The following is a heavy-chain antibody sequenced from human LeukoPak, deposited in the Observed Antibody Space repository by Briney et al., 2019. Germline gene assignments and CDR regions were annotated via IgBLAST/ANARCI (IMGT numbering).Heavy chain of an antibody. D-gene: IGHD4-23*01. CDR2: VYYSGST. J-gene: IGHJ4*02. CDR1: GGSISCGGDY. Sequence: SETLSLTCTVSGGSISCGGDYWSWIRQHPGKGLEWIGYVYYSGSTYYNPSLKSRVTISVDTSKNQFSLKLSSVTAADTAVYYCARDRGGLDYWGQGTLVTVSS. V-gene: IGHV4-31*03. CDR3: ARDRGGLDY.